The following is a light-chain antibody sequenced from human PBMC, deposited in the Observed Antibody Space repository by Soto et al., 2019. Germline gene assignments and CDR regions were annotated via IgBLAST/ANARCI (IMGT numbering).Light chain of an antibody. Sequence: QSVLTQPASVSGSPGQSITISCTGTSSDVGGYNYVSWYQQHPGKAPKLMIYDVSNRPSGVSNRFSGSKSGNTASLTISGLQAEDEADYYCSLYTSSSTPPYVFGTGTKVTVL. J-gene: IGLJ1*01. CDR1: SSDVGGYNY. CDR3: SLYTSSSTPPYV. V-gene: IGLV2-14*01. CDR2: DVS.